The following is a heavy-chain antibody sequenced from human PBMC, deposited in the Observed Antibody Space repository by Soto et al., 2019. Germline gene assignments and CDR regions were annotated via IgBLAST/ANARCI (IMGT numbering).Heavy chain of an antibody. D-gene: IGHD5-18*01. J-gene: IGHJ4*02. CDR2: INAGNGNT. Sequence: QVKLVQSGAEVKKPGASVKVSCKASGYTFTSYAMHWVRQAPGQRLEWMGWINAGNGNTKYSQKFQGRVTITRDTSASTAYMELSSLRSEDTAVYYCAGLPEIVYSYGLAVDYWGQGTLVTVSS. CDR1: GYTFTSYA. V-gene: IGHV1-3*01. CDR3: AGLPEIVYSYGLAVDY.